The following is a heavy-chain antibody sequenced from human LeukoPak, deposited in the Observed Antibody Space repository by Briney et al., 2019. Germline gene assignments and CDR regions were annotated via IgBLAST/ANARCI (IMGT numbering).Heavy chain of an antibody. CDR3: ASHIYCGGDCYPLFDY. CDR2: IIPIFGTA. D-gene: IGHD2-21*02. Sequence: GAAVKVSCKASGVTFSSYAISWVRHAPGQGLEWMGGIIPIFGTANSAQTFPGRVTITTDASTSTPYIALRRLRSQDRAVYYCASHIYCGGDCYPLFDYWGQGTLVTVSS. V-gene: IGHV1-69*05. CDR1: GVTFSSYA. J-gene: IGHJ4*02.